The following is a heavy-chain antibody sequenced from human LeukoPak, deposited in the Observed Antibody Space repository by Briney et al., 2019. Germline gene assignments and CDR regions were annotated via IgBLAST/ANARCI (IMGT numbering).Heavy chain of an antibody. V-gene: IGHV1-8*01. CDR1: GYTFTSYD. J-gene: IGHJ4*02. CDR3: ARVCMRYCSGGFGY. Sequence: ASVKVSCKASGYTFTSYDINWVRQATGQGLEWMGWMNPNSGNTGYAQKFQGRVTMTSNTSISTAYMELSSLRSEDTAVYYCARVCMRYCSGGFGYWGQGTLVTVSS. D-gene: IGHD2-15*01. CDR2: MNPNSGNT.